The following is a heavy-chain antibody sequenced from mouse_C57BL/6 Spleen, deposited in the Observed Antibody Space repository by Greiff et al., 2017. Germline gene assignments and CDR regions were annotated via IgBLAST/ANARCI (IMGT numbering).Heavy chain of an antibody. J-gene: IGHJ2*01. Sequence: QVQLKQSGPELVKPGASVKISCKASGYAFSSSWMNWVKQRPGKGLEWIGRIYPGDGDTNYNGKFKGKATLTADKSSSTAYMQLSSLTSEDSAVYFCARRAGGSPSYYFDYWGQGTTLTVSS. V-gene: IGHV1-82*01. D-gene: IGHD1-1*02. CDR1: GYAFSSSW. CDR2: IYPGDGDT. CDR3: ARRAGGSPSYYFDY.